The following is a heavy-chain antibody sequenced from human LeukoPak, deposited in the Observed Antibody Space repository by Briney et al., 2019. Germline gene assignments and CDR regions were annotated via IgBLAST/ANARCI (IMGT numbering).Heavy chain of an antibody. D-gene: IGHD6-13*01. CDR2: ISGSGFTT. J-gene: IGHJ4*02. V-gene: IGHV3-23*01. Sequence: GGSLRLSCAAAGFTFSTFAMTWVRQAPGKGLEWVSSISGSGFTTYYANSVKGRFTISRDNSKDTPYLQMNSLRAEDTAVYYCATLLEAAGTGYWGQGTLVTVSS. CDR3: ATLLEAAGTGY. CDR1: GFTFSTFA.